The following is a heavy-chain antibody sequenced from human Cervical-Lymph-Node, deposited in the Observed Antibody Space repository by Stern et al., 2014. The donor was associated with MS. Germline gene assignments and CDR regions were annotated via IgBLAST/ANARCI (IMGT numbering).Heavy chain of an antibody. CDR1: GGSISSYY. CDR3: ARFRGRNYFDY. CDR2: IYYSGST. Sequence: QVQLQESGPGLVKPSETLSLTCTVSGGSISSYYWSWIRQPPGKGLEWIGYIYYSGSTNYNPSLKSRVTISVDTSKNQFSLKLSSVTAADTAVYYCARFRGRNYFDYWGQGTLVTVSS. V-gene: IGHV4-59*01. J-gene: IGHJ4*02.